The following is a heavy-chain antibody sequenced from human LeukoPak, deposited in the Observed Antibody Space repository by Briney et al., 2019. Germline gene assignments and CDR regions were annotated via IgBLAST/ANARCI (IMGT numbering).Heavy chain of an antibody. V-gene: IGHV4-59*01. CDR2: IYYSGST. CDR1: GGSISSYY. CDR3: ARGGYSYEYRDYYYYYGMDV. J-gene: IGHJ6*02. Sequence: SETLSLTCTVSGGSISSYYWSWIRQPPGKGLEWIGYIYYSGSTNYNPSLKSRVTISVDTSKNQFSLKLSSVTAADTAVYYCARGGYSYEYRDYYYYYGMDVWGQGTTVTVSS. D-gene: IGHD5-18*01.